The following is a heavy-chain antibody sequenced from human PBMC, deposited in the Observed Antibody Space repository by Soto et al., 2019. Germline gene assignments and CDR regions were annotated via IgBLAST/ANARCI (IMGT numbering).Heavy chain of an antibody. D-gene: IGHD5-12*01. CDR3: ARDSGYDSIAAYYYYYMDV. CDR2: IWYDGSNK. J-gene: IGHJ6*03. V-gene: IGHV3-33*01. Sequence: GGSLRLSCAASGFTFSSYGMHWVRQAPGKGLEWVAVIWYDGSNKYYADSVKGRFTISRDNSKNTLYLQMNSLRAEDTAVYYCARDSGYDSIAAYYYYYMDVWGKGTTVTVSS. CDR1: GFTFSSYG.